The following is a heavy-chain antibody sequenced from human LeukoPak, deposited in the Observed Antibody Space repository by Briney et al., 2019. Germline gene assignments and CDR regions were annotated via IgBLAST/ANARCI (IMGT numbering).Heavy chain of an antibody. V-gene: IGHV3-21*01. D-gene: IGHD3-22*01. CDR1: GFTFSSYS. CDR3: ARDPANYYDSSGYYYN. Sequence: SGGSLRLSCTASGFTFSSYSMNWVRQAPGKGLEWVSSISSSSNYIYYADSVKGRFTISRDNAKNSLYLQMNSLRAEDTAVYYCARDPANYYDSSGYYYNWGQGTLVTVSS. J-gene: IGHJ4*02. CDR2: ISSSSNYI.